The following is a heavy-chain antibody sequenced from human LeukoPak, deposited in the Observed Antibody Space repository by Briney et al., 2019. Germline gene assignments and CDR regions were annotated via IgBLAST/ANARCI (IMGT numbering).Heavy chain of an antibody. V-gene: IGHV4-39*01. Sequence: PSETLSLTCTVSSGSISSNNYYWGWIRQPPGTGLEWIGSIYYTGSTFYNPSLKSRVTMSLDALKNQFTLKVTSVTATDTAVYYCARLVSYDVLTENFYKYYMDVWGKGTTVTVSS. D-gene: IGHD3-9*01. CDR3: ARLVSYDVLTENFYKYYMDV. CDR2: IYYTGST. CDR1: SGSISSNNYY. J-gene: IGHJ6*03.